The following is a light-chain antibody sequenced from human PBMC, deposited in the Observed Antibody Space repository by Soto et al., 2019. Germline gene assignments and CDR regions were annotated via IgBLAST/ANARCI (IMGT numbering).Light chain of an antibody. CDR1: SSDDGGYNY. Sequence: QSVLAQPASMSGSPGQSITISCTGTSSDDGGYNYVSWYQQHPGKAPKLMIYDVSNRPSGVSNRFSGSKSGNTASLTISGLQAEDEADYYCSSYTSSSTPLYVFGTGTKVTVL. V-gene: IGLV2-14*01. J-gene: IGLJ1*01. CDR2: DVS. CDR3: SSYTSSSTPLYV.